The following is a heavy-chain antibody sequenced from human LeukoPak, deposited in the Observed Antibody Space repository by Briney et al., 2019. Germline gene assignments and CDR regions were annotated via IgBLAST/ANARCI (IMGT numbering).Heavy chain of an antibody. CDR3: ARAYYYGSGSYGLDY. Sequence: SETLSLTCTVSGASISSSHYYWGWIRQPPGKGLVWIGYISFSGSTYFNPSLKSRVTMSVDTSKNQFSLKLTSVTAADTAVYYCARAYYYGSGSYGLDYWGQGTLVTVSS. V-gene: IGHV4-61*05. CDR2: ISFSGST. D-gene: IGHD3-10*01. CDR1: GASISSSHYY. J-gene: IGHJ4*02.